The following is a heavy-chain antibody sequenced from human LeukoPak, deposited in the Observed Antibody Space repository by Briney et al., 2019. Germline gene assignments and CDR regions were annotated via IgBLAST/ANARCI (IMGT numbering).Heavy chain of an antibody. CDR3: ARDGGSGYSND. J-gene: IGHJ4*02. CDR2: INHSGST. V-gene: IGHV4-34*01. Sequence: PSETLSLTCAVYGGSFSGYYWSWIRQPPGKGLEWIGEINHSGSTNYNPSLKSRVTISVDTSKNQFSLKLSSVTAADTAVYYCARDGGSGYSNDWGQGTLVTVSS. D-gene: IGHD6-13*01. CDR1: GGSFSGYY.